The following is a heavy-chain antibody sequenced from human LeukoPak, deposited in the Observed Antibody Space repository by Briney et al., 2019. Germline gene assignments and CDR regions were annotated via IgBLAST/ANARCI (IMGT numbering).Heavy chain of an antibody. CDR3: AREGGDPRWLDP. Sequence: PSETLSLTCTVSGGSISSYYWTWIRQSAGKGLEWIGRINTSGSTNYNPSLRSRVTMSVNTSKNQFSLNLTSVAAADTAVYSCAREGGDPRWLDPWGQGTLVTVSS. J-gene: IGHJ5*02. D-gene: IGHD6-25*01. CDR2: INTSGST. V-gene: IGHV4-4*07. CDR1: GGSISSYY.